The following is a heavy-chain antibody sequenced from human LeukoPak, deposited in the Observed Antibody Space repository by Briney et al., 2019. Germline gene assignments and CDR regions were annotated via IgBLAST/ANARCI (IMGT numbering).Heavy chain of an antibody. Sequence: SETLSLTCAVYGGSFSGYYWSWIRQPPGKGLEWIGEINHSGSTNYNPSLKSRVTISVDTSKNQFSLKLSSVTAADTAVYHCARGPPYSSSWGGYYFDYWGQGTLVTVSS. CDR3: ARGPPYSSSWGGYYFDY. V-gene: IGHV4-34*01. CDR1: GGSFSGYY. D-gene: IGHD6-13*01. CDR2: INHSGST. J-gene: IGHJ4*02.